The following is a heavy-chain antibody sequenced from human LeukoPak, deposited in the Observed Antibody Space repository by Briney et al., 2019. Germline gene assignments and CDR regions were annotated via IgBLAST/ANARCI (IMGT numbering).Heavy chain of an antibody. CDR3: ARNGYSSGWLLDY. CDR1: GFTFSSYS. D-gene: IGHD6-19*01. J-gene: IGHJ4*02. Sequence: PGGPLTLSCPATGFTFSSYSMNWVRQPGGKGLDWVASISISSSYIYYADSVKGRFTISRGNAKNSLYLQMNSLRAEDTAVYYCARNGYSSGWLLDYWGQGTLVTVSS. CDR2: ISISSSYI. V-gene: IGHV3-21*01.